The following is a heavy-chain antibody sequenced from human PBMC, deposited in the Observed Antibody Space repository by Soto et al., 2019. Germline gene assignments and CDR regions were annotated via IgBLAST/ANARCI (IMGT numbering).Heavy chain of an antibody. CDR3: ARDQARGRLPIDY. CDR1: GFTFSSYG. CDR2: IWYDGSNK. V-gene: IGHV3-33*01. Sequence: GGSLRLSCAASGFTFSSYGMHWVRQAPGKGLEWVAVIWYDGSNKYYADSVKGRFTISRDNSKNTLYLQMNSLRAEDTAVYYCARDQARGRLPIDYWGQGTLVTVSS. J-gene: IGHJ4*02. D-gene: IGHD4-17*01.